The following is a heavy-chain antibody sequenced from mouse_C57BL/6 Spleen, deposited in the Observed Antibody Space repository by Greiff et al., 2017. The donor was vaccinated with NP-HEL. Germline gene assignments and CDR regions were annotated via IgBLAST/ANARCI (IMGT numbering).Heavy chain of an antibody. CDR3: ARWGNYFDY. J-gene: IGHJ2*01. V-gene: IGHV1-39*01. CDR1: GYSFTDYN. CDR2: INPNFGTT. Sequence: VQLKQSGTELVKPGASVKIFCKASGYSFTDYNMKWVKQSNGKSPEWIGVINPNFGTTSYNQKFKGKATLTVDQSSSTAYMQLNSLTSEDSAVYYCARWGNYFDYWGQGTTLTVSS.